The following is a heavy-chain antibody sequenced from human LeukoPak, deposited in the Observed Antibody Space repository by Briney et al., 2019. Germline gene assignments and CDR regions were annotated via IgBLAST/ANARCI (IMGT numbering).Heavy chain of an antibody. V-gene: IGHV4-4*07. J-gene: IGHJ5*02. CDR1: GGSISSYY. Sequence: SETLSLTCTVSGGSISSYYWSWIRQPAGKGLEWIGRIYTSGSTNYNPSLKSRVTMSVDTSKNQFSLKLSSVTAADTAVYYCARDSEYSSGWVFDRFWFDPWGQGTLVTVSS. CDR3: ARDSEYSSGWVFDRFWFDP. CDR2: IYTSGST. D-gene: IGHD6-19*01.